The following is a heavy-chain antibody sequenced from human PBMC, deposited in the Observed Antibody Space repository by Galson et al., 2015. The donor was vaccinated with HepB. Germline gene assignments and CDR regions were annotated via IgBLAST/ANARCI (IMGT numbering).Heavy chain of an antibody. V-gene: IGHV1-69*04. Sequence: SVKDSCKASGGTFSSYAISWVRQAPGQGLEWMGRIIPILGIANYAQKFQGRVTITADKSTSTAYMELSSLRSEDTAVYYCARAPARWELGYGTHYYYYMDVWGKGTTVTVSS. CDR2: IIPILGIA. D-gene: IGHD1-26*01. J-gene: IGHJ6*03. CDR3: ARAPARWELGYGTHYYYYMDV. CDR1: GGTFSSYA.